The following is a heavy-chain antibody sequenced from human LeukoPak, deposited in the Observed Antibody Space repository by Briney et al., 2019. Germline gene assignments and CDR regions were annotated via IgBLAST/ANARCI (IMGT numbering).Heavy chain of an antibody. D-gene: IGHD1-26*01. CDR3: GRAVRAGGFDY. J-gene: IGHJ4*02. CDR1: GYTFISYY. V-gene: IGHV1-46*01. CDR2: INPSGGST. Sequence: VASVKVSCRASGYTFISYYIHWVRQAPGQGLEWMGIINPSGGSTSYTHKFQGRVTMTRDTSTSTVYMELSSLRSEDTAVYYCGRAVRAGGFDYWGQGTLVTGFS.